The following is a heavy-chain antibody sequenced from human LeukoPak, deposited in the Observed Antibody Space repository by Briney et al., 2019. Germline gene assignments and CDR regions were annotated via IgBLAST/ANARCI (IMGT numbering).Heavy chain of an antibody. V-gene: IGHV1-2*02. Sequence: SVKVSCKASGYTYTGYYMYWVRQAPGQGLEWMGWINPNSGDTNYAQKFQGRVTMTREMSISTAYMELSRLRSDDTAVYYCARDLIVGASLDYWGQGTLVTVSS. J-gene: IGHJ4*02. CDR3: ARDLIVGASLDY. CDR1: GYTYTGYY. D-gene: IGHD1-26*01. CDR2: INPNSGDT.